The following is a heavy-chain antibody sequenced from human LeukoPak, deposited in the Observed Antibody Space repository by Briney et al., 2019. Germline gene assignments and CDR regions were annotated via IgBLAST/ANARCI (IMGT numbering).Heavy chain of an antibody. D-gene: IGHD3-10*01. CDR2: IYYSGST. CDR3: ARGWVTMVRGVPLDY. J-gene: IGHJ4*02. V-gene: IGHV4-39*01. CDR1: GGSISSSSYY. Sequence: SETLSLTCTVSGGSISSSSYYWGWIRQPPGKGLEWIGSIYYSGSTYYNPSLKSRVTISVDTSKNQFFLNLSSVTAADTAVYYCARGWVTMVRGVPLDYWGQGTLVTVSS.